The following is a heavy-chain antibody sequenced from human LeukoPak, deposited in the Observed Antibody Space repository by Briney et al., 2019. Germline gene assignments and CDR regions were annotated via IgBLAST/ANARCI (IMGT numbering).Heavy chain of an antibody. D-gene: IGHD1-1*01. CDR3: ARGQGTSTTAPKRKGRFDP. Sequence: GGSLRLSCAASGFTVSSNYMSWVRQAPGKGLEWVSVIYSGGSTFYADSVKGRFSISRDNSKNTLYLQMNSLRAEDTAVYYCARGQGTSTTAPKRKGRFDPWGQGTLVTVSS. CDR1: GFTVSSNY. J-gene: IGHJ5*02. CDR2: IYSGGST. V-gene: IGHV3-53*01.